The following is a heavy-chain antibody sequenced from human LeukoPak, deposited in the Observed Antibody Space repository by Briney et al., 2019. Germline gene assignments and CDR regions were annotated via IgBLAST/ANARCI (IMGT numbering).Heavy chain of an antibody. Sequence: SETLSLTCAVYGGSFSGYYWSWIRQPPGKGLEWIGEINHSGSTNYNPSLKSRVTISVDTSKNQFSLKLSSVTAADTAVYYCARGLQWLVKYYFDYWGQGILVTVSS. CDR1: GGSFSGYY. V-gene: IGHV4-34*01. CDR2: INHSGST. J-gene: IGHJ4*02. CDR3: ARGLQWLVKYYFDY. D-gene: IGHD6-19*01.